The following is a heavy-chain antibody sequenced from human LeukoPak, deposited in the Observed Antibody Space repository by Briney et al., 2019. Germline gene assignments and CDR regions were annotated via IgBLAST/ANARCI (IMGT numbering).Heavy chain of an antibody. Sequence: ASVKVSCKASGYTFTRYYMHWVRQAPGQGLEWMGIINPSGGSTNYAQKFQGRVTMTRDTSTNTVYMELSSLRSEDTAVYYCARGPSITMVRGGQWYYYMDVWGKGTRSPSP. D-gene: IGHD3-10*01. J-gene: IGHJ6*03. CDR2: INPSGGST. V-gene: IGHV1-46*01. CDR1: GYTFTRYY. CDR3: ARGPSITMVRGGQWYYYMDV.